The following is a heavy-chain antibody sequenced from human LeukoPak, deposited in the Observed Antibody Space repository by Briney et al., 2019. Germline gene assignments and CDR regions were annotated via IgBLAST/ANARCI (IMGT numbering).Heavy chain of an antibody. D-gene: IGHD1-1*01. V-gene: IGHV1-24*01. J-gene: IGHJ4*02. CDR1: GYTLTELS. CDR3: ATATGSIYYYFDY. CDR2: FDPEDGET. Sequence: ASVKVSCKVSGYTLTELSMHWVRHAPGKGHEWMGGFDPEDGETIYAQKFQGRVTMTEDTSTDTAYMELSSLRSEDTAVYYCATATGSIYYYFDYWGQGTLVTVSS.